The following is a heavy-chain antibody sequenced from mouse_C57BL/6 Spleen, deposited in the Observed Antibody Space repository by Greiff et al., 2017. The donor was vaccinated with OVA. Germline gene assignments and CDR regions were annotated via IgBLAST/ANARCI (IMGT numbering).Heavy chain of an antibody. D-gene: IGHD1-1*01. V-gene: IGHV1-61*01. CDR1: GYTFTSYW. CDR2: IYPSDSET. Sequence: QVQLQQPGAELVRPGSSVKLSCKASGYTFTSYWMDWVKQRPGQGLEWIGNIYPSDSETHYNQKFKDKATLTVAKSSSTAYMQLSSLTSEDSAVYYCARYDYGSSYWYFDVWGTGTTVTVSS. J-gene: IGHJ1*03. CDR3: ARYDYGSSYWYFDV.